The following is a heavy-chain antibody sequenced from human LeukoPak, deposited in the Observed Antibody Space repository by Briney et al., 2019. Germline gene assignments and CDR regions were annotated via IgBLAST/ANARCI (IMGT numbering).Heavy chain of an antibody. Sequence: PSGTLSLTCAVSGVSVSSNNWWTWVRQPPGKGLEWIGEIHYSGDIKYTPSLKTRVTLSIDTSRNHLSLTLNSVTVADTAVYYCATRDETRTRMFPPDSWGQGTRVTVPS. CDR1: GVSVSSNNW. V-gene: IGHV4-4*02. J-gene: IGHJ4*02. CDR2: IHYSGDI. D-gene: IGHD5-24*01. CDR3: ATRDETRTRMFPPDS.